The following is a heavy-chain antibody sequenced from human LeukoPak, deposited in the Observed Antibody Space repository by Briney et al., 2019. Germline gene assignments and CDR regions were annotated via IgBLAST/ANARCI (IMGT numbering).Heavy chain of an antibody. CDR3: TRAYYDFWSGYYGWFDP. Sequence: ASVKVSCKASGYTFTSYGVSWVRQAPVQGLECMGCISAYNGNTNYAQKIQGRVTMTTDTSTSTAYMELRSLRSDDTAVYYCTRAYYDFWSGYYGWFDPWGQGTLVTVSS. V-gene: IGHV1-18*01. J-gene: IGHJ5*02. D-gene: IGHD3-3*01. CDR1: GYTFTSYG. CDR2: ISAYNGNT.